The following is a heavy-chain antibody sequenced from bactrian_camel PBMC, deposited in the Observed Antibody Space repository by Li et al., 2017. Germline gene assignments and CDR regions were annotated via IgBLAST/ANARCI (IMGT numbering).Heavy chain of an antibody. CDR2: IDTDGST. CDR1: RYMYDNGC. CDR3: AADLARYCGAFSGFFARAS. Sequence: VQLVESGGGSVQAGGSLRLSCAASRYMYDNGCMGWFRQAPGKEREGVATIDTDGSTRYADSVKGRFTLSKDNAKNTLYLQMNSLKPEDSAMYYCAADLARYCGAFSGFFARASWGQGTQVTVS. J-gene: IGHJ4*01. V-gene: IGHV3S53*01. D-gene: IGHD2*01.